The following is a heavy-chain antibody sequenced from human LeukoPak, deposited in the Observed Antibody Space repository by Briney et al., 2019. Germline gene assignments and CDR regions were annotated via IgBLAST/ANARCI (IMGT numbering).Heavy chain of an antibody. D-gene: IGHD3-9*01. CDR1: GFPFSSYG. CDR3: AKEYYDILTGYFGDACDY. CDR2: ISGSGGST. Sequence: PGMSLRLSCAASGFPFSSYGMSWVRQAPGKGLEWVSAISGSGGSTYYADSVKGRFTISRDNSKNTLYLQMNSLRAEDTAVYYCAKEYYDILTGYFGDACDYWGQGTLVTVSS. V-gene: IGHV3-23*01. J-gene: IGHJ4*02.